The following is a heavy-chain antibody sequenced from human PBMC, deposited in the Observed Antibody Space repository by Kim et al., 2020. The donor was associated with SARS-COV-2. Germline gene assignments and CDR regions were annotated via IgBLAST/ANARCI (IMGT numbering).Heavy chain of an antibody. CDR1: GFTFDDYA. CDR3: AKGEVGATGDAFDI. CDR2: ISWNSGSI. J-gene: IGHJ3*02. V-gene: IGHV3-9*01. Sequence: GGSLRLSCAASGFTFDDYAMHWVRQAPGKGLEWVSGISWNSGSIGYADSVKGRFTISRDNAKNSLYLQMNSLRAEDTALYYCAKGEVGATGDAFDIWGQG. D-gene: IGHD1-26*01.